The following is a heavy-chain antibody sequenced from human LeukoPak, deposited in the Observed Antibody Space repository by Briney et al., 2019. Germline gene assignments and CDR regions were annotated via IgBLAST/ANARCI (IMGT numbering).Heavy chain of an antibody. V-gene: IGHV3-33*07. CDR1: GFTFRNYG. J-gene: IGHJ5*02. Sequence: GGSLRLSCAASGFTFRNYGMYWVRQAPGKGLEWVAIIWYDGSNKYYADSVKGRFTISRDNSKNTLYLQMNSLRAEDTAVYYCARDEVAAAARYNWFDPWGQGTLVTVSS. D-gene: IGHD6-13*01. CDR3: ARDEVAAAARYNWFDP. CDR2: IWYDGSNK.